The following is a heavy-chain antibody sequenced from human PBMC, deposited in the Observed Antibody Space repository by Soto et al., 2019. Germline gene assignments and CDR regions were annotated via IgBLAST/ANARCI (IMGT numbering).Heavy chain of an antibody. Sequence: ASVTVSCKASGYTFTSYGISWVRQAPGQGLEWMGWISAYNGNTNYAQKLQGRVTMTTDTSTSTAYMELRSLRSDDTAVYYCARSHSSSWFGWFDPWGQGTLVTVSS. D-gene: IGHD6-13*01. V-gene: IGHV1-18*01. CDR2: ISAYNGNT. CDR1: GYTFTSYG. J-gene: IGHJ5*02. CDR3: ARSHSSSWFGWFDP.